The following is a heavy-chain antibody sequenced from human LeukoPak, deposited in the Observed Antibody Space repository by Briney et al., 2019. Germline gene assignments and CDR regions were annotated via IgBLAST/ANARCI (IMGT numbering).Heavy chain of an antibody. J-gene: IGHJ4*02. V-gene: IGHV1-2*02. CDR1: GYTFTGYY. CDR2: ISPNSGDT. D-gene: IGHD6-19*01. CDR3: ARNFGSGWYIDY. Sequence: ASVKVSCKASGYTFTGYYMHWVRQAPGQGLEWMGWISPNSGDTNYAQKFQGRVTMTGDTSISTAYMELSRLRSDDTAVYYCARNFGSGWYIDYWGPGTLVTVS.